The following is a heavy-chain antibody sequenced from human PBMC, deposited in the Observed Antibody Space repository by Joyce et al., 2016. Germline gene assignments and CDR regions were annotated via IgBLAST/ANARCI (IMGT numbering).Heavy chain of an antibody. CDR1: GVTFSSYS. V-gene: IGHV3-21*01. Sequence: EVQLVESGGGLVKPGGSLRLSCAASGVTFSSYSMSWVRQARGKGVEWVSSRSSSSSDIKYTDSVKGRFTISRDNAKNSLYLQMNSLRVEDTAVYYCARSSYTNGIFDYWGQGTLVTVSS. CDR3: ARSSYTNGIFDY. CDR2: RSSSSSDI. D-gene: IGHD2-8*01. J-gene: IGHJ4*02.